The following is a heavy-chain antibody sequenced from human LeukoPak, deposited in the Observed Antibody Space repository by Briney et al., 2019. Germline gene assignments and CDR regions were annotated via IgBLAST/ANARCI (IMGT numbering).Heavy chain of an antibody. J-gene: IGHJ4*02. D-gene: IGHD3-10*01. V-gene: IGHV1-2*02. CDR2: INPNSGGT. CDR1: GYTFTGYY. Sequence: ASVKVSCKASGYTFTGYYMHWVRQAPGQGLEWMGWINPNSGGTNYAQKFQGRVTMTRDTSISTAYMELSRLRSDDTAVYYWARGGGYYGSGSYSDDWGQGTLVTVSS. CDR3: ARGGGYYGSGSYSDD.